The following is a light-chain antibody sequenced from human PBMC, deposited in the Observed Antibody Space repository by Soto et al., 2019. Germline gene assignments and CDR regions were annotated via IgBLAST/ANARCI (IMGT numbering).Light chain of an antibody. CDR2: GAS. J-gene: IGKJ2*01. CDR3: QQYDISPYT. Sequence: EIVLTQSPGTLSLSPGERATLSCRASQSVSSSYLAWHQHKPGQAPRRLIYGASSRATGIPDRFSGSGSGTDFTLTISRLEPEDFAVYYCQQYDISPYTFGQGTKLEIK. V-gene: IGKV3-20*01. CDR1: QSVSSSY.